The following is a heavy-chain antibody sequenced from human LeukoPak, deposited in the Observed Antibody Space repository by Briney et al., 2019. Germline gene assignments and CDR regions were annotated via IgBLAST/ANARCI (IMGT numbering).Heavy chain of an antibody. J-gene: IGHJ5*02. CDR3: ARDMTDWWFDP. Sequence: LRLSCAASGFTFSSYAMSWVRQHPGKGLERIGYIYYSGSTHYNPSLKSRVTISVDTSKNQFSLKLSSVTAADTAVYYCARDMTDWWFDPWGQGTLVTVSS. CDR1: GFTFSSYA. CDR2: IYYSGST. V-gene: IGHV4-31*02. D-gene: IGHD3-9*01.